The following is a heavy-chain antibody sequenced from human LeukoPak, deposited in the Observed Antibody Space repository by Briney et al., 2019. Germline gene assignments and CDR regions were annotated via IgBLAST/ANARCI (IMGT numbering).Heavy chain of an antibody. V-gene: IGHV4-59*01. J-gene: IGHJ6*02. Sequence: SETLSLTCAVPGGSISSYKRTWLRQTPEKGLEWIGNMYFGGGTDYNPSLMSRVSTSVDTSKNQFSLKVTSVTAADTAVYYCARYIVVLPAGRDYYGVDVWGQGTTVTVSS. D-gene: IGHD2-2*01. CDR1: GGSISSYK. CDR2: MYFGGGT. CDR3: ARYIVVLPAGRDYYGVDV.